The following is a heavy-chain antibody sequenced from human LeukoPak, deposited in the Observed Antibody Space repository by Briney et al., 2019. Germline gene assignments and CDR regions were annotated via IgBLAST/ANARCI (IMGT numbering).Heavy chain of an antibody. Sequence: GGSLRLSCAASGFTFSSYNMNWLRQAPGKGLEWVSYISSSSSTIYYADSVKGRFTISRDNAKNSLYLQMNSLRAEDTAVYYCARGAYRSSIAAAGTFDYWGQGTLVTVSS. CDR2: ISSSSSTI. D-gene: IGHD6-13*01. J-gene: IGHJ4*02. CDR1: GFTFSSYN. V-gene: IGHV3-48*04. CDR3: ARGAYRSSIAAAGTFDY.